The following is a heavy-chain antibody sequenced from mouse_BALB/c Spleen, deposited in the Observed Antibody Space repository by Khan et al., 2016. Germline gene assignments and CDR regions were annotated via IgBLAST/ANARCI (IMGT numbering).Heavy chain of an antibody. V-gene: IGHV3-2*02. D-gene: IGHD1-1*01. CDR2: ISYSGST. CDR1: GYSITSDYA. CDR3: ARDYYGSSYFDY. J-gene: IGHJ2*01. Sequence: EVQLQESGPGLVKPSQSLSLTCTVTGYSITSDYAWNWIRQFPGNKLEWMGYISYSGSTSYNPSLKSRISITRDTSKNPVFLQLNSVTTEDTATYYCARDYYGSSYFDYWGQGTTLTVSS.